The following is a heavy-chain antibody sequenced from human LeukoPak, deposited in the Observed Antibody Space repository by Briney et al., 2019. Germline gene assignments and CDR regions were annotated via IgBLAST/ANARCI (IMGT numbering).Heavy chain of an antibody. CDR1: GYTFTSYG. V-gene: IGHV1-18*01. CDR3: ARGGPVVTAEYYFDY. J-gene: IGHJ4*02. D-gene: IGHD2-21*02. Sequence: VASVTVSCKASGYTFTSYGISWVRQAPGQGLEWMGWISAYNGNTNYAQKLQGRVTMTTDTSTTTAYMELRSLRPDDTAVYYCARGGPVVTAEYYFDYWGQGTLVTVSS. CDR2: ISAYNGNT.